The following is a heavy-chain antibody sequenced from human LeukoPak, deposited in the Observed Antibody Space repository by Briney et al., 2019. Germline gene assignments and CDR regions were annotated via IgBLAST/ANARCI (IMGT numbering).Heavy chain of an antibody. CDR1: GYSFTNSW. CDR3: ATSTITGTISSFDY. V-gene: IGHV5-51*01. Sequence: GESLKISCKGSGYSFTNSWIGWVRQMPGKGLERMGIIFPGDSDTRYSPSFQGQVTISADKSISTAYLQWSSLKASDTAMYYCATSTITGTISSFDYWGQGTLVTVSS. D-gene: IGHD1-7*01. CDR2: IFPGDSDT. J-gene: IGHJ4*02.